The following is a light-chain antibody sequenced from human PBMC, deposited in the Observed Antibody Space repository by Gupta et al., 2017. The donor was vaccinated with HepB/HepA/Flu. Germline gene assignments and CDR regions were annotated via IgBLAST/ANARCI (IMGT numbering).Light chain of an antibody. CDR1: QDISNY. Sequence: DIQMTQSPSSLSASVGERVTITCQASQDISNYLKWYQQKPGKATKLLIYDAANLETGGPSRCSGSGAGTEFTCTRSSMKTEDIATAYCQKYEQLTLIFGGGTKVEIK. J-gene: IGKJ4*01. V-gene: IGKV1-33*01. CDR2: DAA. CDR3: QKYEQLTLI.